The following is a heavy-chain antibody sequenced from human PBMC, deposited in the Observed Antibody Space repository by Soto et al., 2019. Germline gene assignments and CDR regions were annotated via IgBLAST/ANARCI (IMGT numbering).Heavy chain of an antibody. Sequence: PSETLSLTCTFSGGSISSSIYYLGWIRQPPGKGLEWIGSVYYSGTTYYNPSLKSRLTISVDTSKNQFSLKLSSVTAAVTAVYYCARLRNLGYSSGWLPPFDSWGQGILVTVSS. CDR1: GGSISSSIYY. CDR3: ARLRNLGYSSGWLPPFDS. V-gene: IGHV4-39*01. J-gene: IGHJ4*02. CDR2: VYYSGTT. D-gene: IGHD6-19*01.